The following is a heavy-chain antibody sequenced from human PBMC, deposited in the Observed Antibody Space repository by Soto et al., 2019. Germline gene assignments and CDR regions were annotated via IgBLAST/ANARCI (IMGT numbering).Heavy chain of an antibody. J-gene: IGHJ6*02. Sequence: ASVKVSCKASGYTFTGYYMHWVRQAPGQGLEWMGWINPNSGGTNYAQKFQGRVTMTRDTSISTAYMELSRLRSDDTAVYYCARAATMVRGVIIATYYYGMDVWGQGTTVTVYS. CDR1: GYTFTGYY. V-gene: IGHV1-2*02. CDR2: INPNSGGT. D-gene: IGHD3-10*01. CDR3: ARAATMVRGVIIATYYYGMDV.